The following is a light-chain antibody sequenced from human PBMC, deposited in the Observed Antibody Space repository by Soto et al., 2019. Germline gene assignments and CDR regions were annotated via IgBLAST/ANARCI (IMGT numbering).Light chain of an antibody. Sequence: DIQMTQSPSSVSASVGDRVTITCRASQGVNTWLAWYQKKPGKAPERQVYEASSLHNGVPSRFSGSGSGTDFTLTISSLQPEDFATYYCQQANSFPLTFGGGTKVEVQ. CDR3: QQANSFPLT. V-gene: IGKV1-12*01. CDR2: EAS. J-gene: IGKJ4*01. CDR1: QGVNTW.